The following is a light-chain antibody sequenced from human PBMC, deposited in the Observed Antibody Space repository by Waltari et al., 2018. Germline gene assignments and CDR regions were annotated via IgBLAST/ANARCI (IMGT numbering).Light chain of an antibody. CDR1: RSDVGNYNL. CDR3: SSYISSTSVI. CDR2: EVN. Sequence: QSALTQPASVSGSPGQSITISCAGTRSDVGNYNLFSCYQQNPGKAPKLMISEVNKRPSGVSNRFSGAKSGNTASLTISGLQSEDEASYYCSSYISSTSVIFGGGTKLTVL. J-gene: IGLJ2*01. V-gene: IGLV2-23*02.